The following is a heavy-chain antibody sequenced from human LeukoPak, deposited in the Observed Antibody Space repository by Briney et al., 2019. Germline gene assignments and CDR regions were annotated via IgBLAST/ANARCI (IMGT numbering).Heavy chain of an antibody. J-gene: IGHJ3*02. CDR2: INHSGST. CDR1: GGSLSGYY. Sequence: TLSLTCAVYGGSLSGYYWTWIRQPPGRGLEWIGEINHSGSTSYNPSLKSRVTISVDTSKNQFSLKLSSVTAADTAVYYCARGTGIWGQGTMVTVSS. V-gene: IGHV4-34*01. CDR3: ARGTGI.